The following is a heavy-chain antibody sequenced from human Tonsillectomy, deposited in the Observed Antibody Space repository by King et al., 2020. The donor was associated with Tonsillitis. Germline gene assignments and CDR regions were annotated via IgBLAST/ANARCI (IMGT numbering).Heavy chain of an antibody. D-gene: IGHD3-3*01. CDR3: GKAPRWAFWSLDY. V-gene: IGHV3-30*18. Sequence: VQLVESGGGVVQPGRSLRLSCAASGFTFSDYGMHWVRQAPGKGLEWVAVISYDGSNKYYADSVKGRFTISRDNFKNTLYLQMNSLRAEDTAVYYCGKAPRWAFWSLDYWGQGTLVTVSS. CDR2: ISYDGSNK. CDR1: GFTFSDYG. J-gene: IGHJ4*02.